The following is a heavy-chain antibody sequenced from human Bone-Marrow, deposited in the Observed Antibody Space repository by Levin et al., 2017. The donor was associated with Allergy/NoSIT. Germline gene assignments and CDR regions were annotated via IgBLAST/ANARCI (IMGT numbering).Heavy chain of an antibody. CDR2: INTYNGDT. J-gene: IGHJ5*02. Sequence: ASVKVSCKSSGYIFNTHGIAWVRQAPGQGLEWVGWINTYNGDTKYAEKLQGRLTLTRDISTTTAYMELSNLRSDDAAIYYCAKDGAAADFPNWFDPWGQGTLVTVSS. V-gene: IGHV1-18*01. CDR1: GYIFNTHG. D-gene: IGHD6-13*01. CDR3: AKDGAAADFPNWFDP.